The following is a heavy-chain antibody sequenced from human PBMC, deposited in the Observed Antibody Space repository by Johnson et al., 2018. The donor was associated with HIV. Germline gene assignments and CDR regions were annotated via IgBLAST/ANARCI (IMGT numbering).Heavy chain of an antibody. V-gene: IGHV3-30*14. D-gene: IGHD3-22*01. CDR1: GFTFSSYA. CDR3: AREGNYYDSSSHVFDI. Sequence: QVQLVESGGGVVQPGGSLRLSCAASGFTFSSYAMHWVRQAPGKGLEWVAVISYDGSNKYYADSVKGRFTISRDNSKNTLYLQMNSLRAEDTAVHYCAREGNYYDSSSHVFDIWGQGTMVTVSS. CDR2: ISYDGSNK. J-gene: IGHJ3*02.